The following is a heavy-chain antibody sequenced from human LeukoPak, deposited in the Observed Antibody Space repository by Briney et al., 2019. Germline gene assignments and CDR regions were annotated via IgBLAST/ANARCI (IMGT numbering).Heavy chain of an antibody. CDR3: ATDRAGYSGYDFDY. Sequence: ASVTVSCKVSGYTLTELSMHWVRQAPGKGLEWMGGFDPEDGETIYAQKFQGRVTMTEDTSTDTAYMELSSLRSEDTAVYYCATDRAGYSGYDFDYWGQGTLVTVSS. D-gene: IGHD5-12*01. J-gene: IGHJ4*02. CDR2: FDPEDGET. CDR1: GYTLTELS. V-gene: IGHV1-24*01.